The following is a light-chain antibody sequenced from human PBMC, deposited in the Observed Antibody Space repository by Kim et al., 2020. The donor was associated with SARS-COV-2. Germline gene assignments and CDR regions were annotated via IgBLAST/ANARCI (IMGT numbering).Light chain of an antibody. J-gene: IGKJ2*01. CDR2: DVS. CDR1: ESIASW. V-gene: IGKV1-5*01. Sequence: SASWGDRVTLTCRASESIASWLAWYQHKPGKAPKLLIHDVSTLESGVPSRFSGSGSGTEFTLTISSLQPDDFATYYCQQYDSYSYTFGQGTKLEIK. CDR3: QQYDSYSYT.